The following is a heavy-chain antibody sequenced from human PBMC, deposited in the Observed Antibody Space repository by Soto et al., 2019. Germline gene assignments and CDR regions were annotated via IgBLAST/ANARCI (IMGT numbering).Heavy chain of an antibody. J-gene: IGHJ6*02. CDR1: GYTFTSYG. V-gene: IGHV1-18*01. CDR2: ISAYNGNT. D-gene: IGHD6-19*01. CDR3: AREGWAVADILGTRMRNYYYYGMDG. Sequence: ASVKVSCKASGYTFTSYGISWVRQAPGQGLEWMGWISAYNGNTNYAQKLQGRVTMTTDTSTSTAYMELRSLRSDDTAVYYCAREGWAVADILGTRMRNYYYYGMDGWGQGTTVTVSS.